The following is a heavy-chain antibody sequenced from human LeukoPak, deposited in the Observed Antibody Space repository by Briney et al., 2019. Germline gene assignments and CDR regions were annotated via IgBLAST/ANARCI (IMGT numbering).Heavy chain of an antibody. CDR2: ISAYNGNT. J-gene: IGHJ3*02. V-gene: IGHV1-18*01. CDR1: GYTFTSYG. CDR3: ARKGCSSTSCHAFDI. Sequence: ASVKVSCKASGYTFTSYGISWVRQAPGQGLEWMGWISAYNGNTNYAQKLHGRVTMTTDTSTSTAYMELRSLRSDDTAVYYCARKGCSSTSCHAFDIWGQGTMVTVSS. D-gene: IGHD2-2*01.